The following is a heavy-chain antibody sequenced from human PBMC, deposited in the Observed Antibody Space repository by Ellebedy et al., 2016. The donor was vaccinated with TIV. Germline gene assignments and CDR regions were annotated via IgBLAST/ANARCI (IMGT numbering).Heavy chain of an antibody. CDR2: ISSSGSII. V-gene: IGHV3-11*04. CDR3: VRDTYYYGSGTYYKGLDY. Sequence: PGGSLRLSCAVSGFTFSDYYMSWIRQAPGKGLEWVSYISSSGSIINYADSVKGRFTISRDNAKNSQYLQMNSLRAEDTAVYYCVRDTYYYGSGTYYKGLDYWGQGTLVTVSS. CDR1: GFTFSDYY. D-gene: IGHD3-10*01. J-gene: IGHJ4*02.